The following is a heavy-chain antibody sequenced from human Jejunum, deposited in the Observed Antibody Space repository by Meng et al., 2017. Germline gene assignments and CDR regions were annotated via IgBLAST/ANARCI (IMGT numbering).Heavy chain of an antibody. D-gene: IGHD6-19*01. CDR2: TKQDGNEK. V-gene: IGHV3-7*01. Sequence: GESLKISCATSGFTFTSYRMSWVRQAPGKGLEWVANTKQDGNEKNYVDSVKGRFTISRDNAKNSLYLQMNSMRAEDTAVYFCARVRAVTGTLYFDSWGQGTLVTVSS. CDR1: GFTFTSYR. CDR3: ARVRAVTGTLYFDS. J-gene: IGHJ4*02.